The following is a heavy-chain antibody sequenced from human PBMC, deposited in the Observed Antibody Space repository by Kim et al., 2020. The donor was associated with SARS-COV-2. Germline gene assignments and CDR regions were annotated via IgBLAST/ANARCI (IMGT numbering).Heavy chain of an antibody. CDR1: GYTFTTYA. CDR2: INTNTGNP. D-gene: IGHD3-10*01. CDR3: ARDGIYYGSGTYKFGY. J-gene: IGHJ4*02. Sequence: ASVKVSCKASGYTFTTYAMNWVRQAPGQGLEWMGWINTNTGNPTYAQGFTGRFVFSLDTSVSTAYLQISSLKAEDTALYYCARDGIYYGSGTYKFGYWGQGTLVTVSS. V-gene: IGHV7-4-1*02.